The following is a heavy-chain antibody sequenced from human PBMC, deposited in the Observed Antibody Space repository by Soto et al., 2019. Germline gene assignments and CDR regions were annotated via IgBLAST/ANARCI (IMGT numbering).Heavy chain of an antibody. J-gene: IGHJ5*02. CDR3: AGRTSLNWFDP. CDR2: IYYSGST. Sequence: PSETMALTCTVSGESIKSRSDYGGWKRQPPGKGLEWIGSIYYSGSTYYNPSLKGRVTISVDTPKNQFSLKLSSVTAADTAVYYCAGRTSLNWFDPWGQGTLVTVSS. D-gene: IGHD2-2*01. CDR1: GESIKSRSDY. V-gene: IGHV4-39*01.